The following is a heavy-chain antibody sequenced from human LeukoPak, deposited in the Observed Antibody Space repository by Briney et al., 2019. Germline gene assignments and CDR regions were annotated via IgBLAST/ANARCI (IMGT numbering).Heavy chain of an antibody. CDR3: AKDNRRHYTSGPNPDSLH. Sequence: PGGPLRLSCAASGFTFSSYSMNWVRQAPGKGLEWVSSISSSSSYIYYADSVKGRFTISRDNAKNSLYLQMNSLRAEDTAFYYCAKDNRRHYTSGPNPDSLHWGQGALVTVSS. D-gene: IGHD6-19*01. CDR1: GFTFSSYS. J-gene: IGHJ4*02. CDR2: ISSSSSYI. V-gene: IGHV3-21*04.